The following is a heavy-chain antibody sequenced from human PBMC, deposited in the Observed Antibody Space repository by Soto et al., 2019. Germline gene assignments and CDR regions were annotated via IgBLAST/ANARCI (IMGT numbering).Heavy chain of an antibody. CDR2: ISYDGSNK. CDR3: AKNRLSDSPYYYYYGLDV. CDR1: GFTFRSYD. V-gene: IGHV3-30*18. Sequence: GGSLRLSCAASGFTFRSYDMHWVRQAPGKGLEWVALISYDGSNKYYADSVKGRFTISRDNSKSTLYLQMNSLRAEDTAVYFCAKNRLSDSPYYYYYGLDVWGQGTTVTVSS. J-gene: IGHJ6*02. D-gene: IGHD6-25*01.